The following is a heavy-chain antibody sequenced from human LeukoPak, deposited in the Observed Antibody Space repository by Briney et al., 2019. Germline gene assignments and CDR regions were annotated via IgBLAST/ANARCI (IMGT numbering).Heavy chain of an antibody. D-gene: IGHD6-13*01. Sequence: SETLSLTCTVSGGSISSYYWSWIRQPPGKGLEWIGYIYYSGTTNYNPSLKSRVTISVDTSKNQFSLKLSSVAAADTAVYYCARGVYIAAAQYGYWGQGTLVTVSS. CDR1: GGSISSYY. J-gene: IGHJ4*02. V-gene: IGHV4-59*01. CDR3: ARGVYIAAAQYGY. CDR2: IYYSGTT.